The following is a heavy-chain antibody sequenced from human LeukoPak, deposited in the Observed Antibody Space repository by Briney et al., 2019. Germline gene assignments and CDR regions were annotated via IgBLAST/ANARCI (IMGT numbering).Heavy chain of an antibody. V-gene: IGHV1-8*01. CDR3: ARVGAPSSTRFHYYYYGMDV. Sequence: GASVKVSCKASGYTFTSYDINWVRQATGQGLEWMGWMNPNSGNTGYAQKFQGRVTMTRNTSISTAYMELSSLRSEDTAVYYCARVGAPSSTRFHYYYYGMDVWGQGTTVTVSS. CDR2: MNPNSGNT. D-gene: IGHD6-13*01. CDR1: GYTFTSYD. J-gene: IGHJ6*02.